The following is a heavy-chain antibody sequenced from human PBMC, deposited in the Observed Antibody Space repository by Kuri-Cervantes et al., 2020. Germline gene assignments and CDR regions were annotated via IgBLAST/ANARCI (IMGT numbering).Heavy chain of an antibody. CDR1: GDSVSSDYAA. J-gene: IGHJ5*02. Sequence: SETLSLTCAISGDSVSSDYAAWIWIRQSPSRGLEWLGRTYYRSEWYHDYAVSLKSRISINPDTSKNQVSLQLNSVTPEDTAVYYCARDGACFNGLCRHWADDPWGQGTLVTGSS. CDR3: ARDGACFNGLCRHWADDP. V-gene: IGHV6-1*01. CDR2: TYYRSEWYH. D-gene: IGHD2-8*01.